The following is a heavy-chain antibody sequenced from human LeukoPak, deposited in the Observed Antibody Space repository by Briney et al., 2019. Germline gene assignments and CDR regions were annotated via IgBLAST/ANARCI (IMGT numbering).Heavy chain of an antibody. CDR2: IIPIFGTA. V-gene: IGHV1-69*13. D-gene: IGHD6-13*01. J-gene: IGHJ6*02. CDR3: AKKGEAAAGSQDYYYYMDV. CDR1: GGTFGSYA. Sequence: SVKVSCKASGGTFGSYAISWVRQAPGQGLEWMGGIIPIFGTANYAQKFQGRVAITADESTSTAYMELSSLRSEDTAVYYCAKKGEAAAGSQDYYYYMDVWGHGTTVTVSS.